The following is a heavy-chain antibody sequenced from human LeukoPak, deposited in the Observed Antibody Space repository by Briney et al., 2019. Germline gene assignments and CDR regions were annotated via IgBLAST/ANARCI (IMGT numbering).Heavy chain of an antibody. V-gene: IGHV1-18*01. Sequence: ASVKVSCKASGYTFTSYAISWVRQAHGQGLEWKGWISVYNGNTNYAQKFKGRVTMTTDTSTSTAYMEVRSLRSDDTAVYYCARDPAYYYDSSGYGAFDPWGQGTLVTVSS. CDR3: ARDPAYYYDSSGYGAFDP. J-gene: IGHJ5*02. CDR1: GYTFTSYA. CDR2: ISVYNGNT. D-gene: IGHD3-22*01.